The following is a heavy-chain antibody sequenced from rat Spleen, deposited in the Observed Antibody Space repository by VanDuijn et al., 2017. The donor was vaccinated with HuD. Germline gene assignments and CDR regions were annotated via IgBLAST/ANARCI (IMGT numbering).Heavy chain of an antibody. D-gene: IGHD1-2*01. Sequence: EVQLVESGGGLVQPGRSMKVSCAASGFSFSNYYMAWVCQAPKKGLEWVATISYDGSSIYYRDSVKGRFTISRDNAKSTLYLQMDSLRSEDTATYYCARDYSSYIGTYNWFPYWGQGTLVTVSS. V-gene: IGHV5-7*01. J-gene: IGHJ3*01. CDR3: ARDYSSYIGTYNWFPY. CDR1: GFSFSNYY. CDR2: ISYDGSSI.